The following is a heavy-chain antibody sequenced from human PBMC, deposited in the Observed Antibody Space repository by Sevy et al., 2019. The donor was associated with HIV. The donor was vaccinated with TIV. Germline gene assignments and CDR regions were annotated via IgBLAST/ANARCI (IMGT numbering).Heavy chain of an antibody. CDR3: ASEYSFAAFFDY. CDR1: GFIFNSYW. D-gene: IGHD5-12*01. J-gene: IGHJ4*02. V-gene: IGHV3-7*01. Sequence: GGSLRLSCEGSGFIFNSYWMGWVRQAPGKGLEWVANIKEDGSEENYVDSVKGRFTISRDNAKNSVYLEMNSLRVEDTAVYFCASEYSFAAFFDYWGQGTRVTVSS. CDR2: IKEDGSEE.